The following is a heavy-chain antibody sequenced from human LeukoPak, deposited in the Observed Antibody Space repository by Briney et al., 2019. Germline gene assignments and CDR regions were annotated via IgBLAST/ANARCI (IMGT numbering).Heavy chain of an antibody. CDR3: ARRMTTSGWYEDY. CDR1: GFTFSSYA. V-gene: IGHV3-23*01. CDR2: ITNTGGSS. D-gene: IGHD6-19*01. Sequence: GGSLRLSCAASGFTFSSYAMNWVRQAPGKGLEWVSAITNTGGSSYYSDSVKGRFTISRDNSKNTLHLQMNSLRAEDTAVYFCARRMTTSGWYEDYWGQGTLATVSS. J-gene: IGHJ4*02.